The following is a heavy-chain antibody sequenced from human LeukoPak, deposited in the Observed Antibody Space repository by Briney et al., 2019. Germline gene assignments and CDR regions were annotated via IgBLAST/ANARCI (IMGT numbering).Heavy chain of an antibody. Sequence: ASVKVSCKASGGTFSSYAISWVRQAPGQGLEWMGGIIPIFGTANYAQKFQGRVTITADESTSTVYMELSSLRSEDTAVYYCARDIPRTHTRGDIWGQGTMVTVSS. CDR1: GGTFSSYA. V-gene: IGHV1-69*13. CDR3: ARDIPRTHTRGDI. CDR2: IIPIFGTA. J-gene: IGHJ3*02. D-gene: IGHD1/OR15-1a*01.